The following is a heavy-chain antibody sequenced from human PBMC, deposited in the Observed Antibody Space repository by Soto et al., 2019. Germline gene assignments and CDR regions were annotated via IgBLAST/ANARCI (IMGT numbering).Heavy chain of an antibody. CDR1: GFSFSSYA. V-gene: IGHV3-64*07. Sequence: EVQLVESGGGLVQPGGSLRLSCAASGFSFSSYAMYWVRQAPGKGLEHLSAISRSGDSTFHADSVKGRFTISRDNSRNMLYLQMGSLRAGDTAVYYCATKEGFDYWGQGTLVTVSS. CDR2: ISRSGDST. J-gene: IGHJ4*02. CDR3: ATKEGFDY.